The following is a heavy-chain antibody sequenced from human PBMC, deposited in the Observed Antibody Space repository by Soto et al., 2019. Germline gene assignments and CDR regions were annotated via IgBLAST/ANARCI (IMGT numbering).Heavy chain of an antibody. CDR2: IYWDDDK. CDR3: AHRRSSGDWNGGYFAY. J-gene: IGHJ4*02. D-gene: IGHD2-21*02. V-gene: IGHV2-5*02. Sequence: QITLKESGPTLLTPTQTLALTCTFSGFSLTASPVGVGWIRQSPGKALEWLALIYWDDDKRYNPSLKSRLTINKDTPQSQVVRIMTNVDPVDTATYYCAHRRSSGDWNGGYFAYWVQGSLVTVSS. CDR1: GFSLTASPVG.